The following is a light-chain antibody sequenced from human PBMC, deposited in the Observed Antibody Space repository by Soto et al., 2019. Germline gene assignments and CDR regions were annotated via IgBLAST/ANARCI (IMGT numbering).Light chain of an antibody. V-gene: IGKV1-5*01. J-gene: IGKJ3*01. CDR2: DAS. CDR3: QQYNSYWGT. CDR1: QSISSW. Sequence: DIQMTQSPSTLSASVGDRVSITWRASQSISSWLAWYQQKPGKAPKLLIYDASSLESGVPSRFSGSGSGTEFTLTISSLQPDDFATYYCQQYNSYWGTFGPGTKVDI.